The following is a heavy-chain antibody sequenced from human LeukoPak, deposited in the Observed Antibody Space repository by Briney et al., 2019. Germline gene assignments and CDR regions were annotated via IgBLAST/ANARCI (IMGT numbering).Heavy chain of an antibody. V-gene: IGHV3-23*01. Sequence: GGSLRLSCAASGFTFSSYGMSWVRQAPGKGLEWVSAISGSGGSTYYADSVRGRFTISRDNSRSTLFLQMNSLRGEDTAIYYCATYRQVMLPFEAWGQGTLVTVSS. CDR2: ISGSGGST. D-gene: IGHD5-18*01. J-gene: IGHJ5*02. CDR3: ATYRQVMLPFEA. CDR1: GFTFSSYG.